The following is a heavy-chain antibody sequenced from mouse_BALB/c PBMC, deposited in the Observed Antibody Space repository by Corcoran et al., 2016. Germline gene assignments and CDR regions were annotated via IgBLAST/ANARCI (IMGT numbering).Heavy chain of an antibody. Sequence: QIQLVQSGPELKKSGETVRISCKASGYTFTTAGMQWVQKMPGKGLKWIGWINTHSGVPKYAEDFKGRFAFSLETSASTADLQISNLKNEDTATYFCATGTYYFDYWGQGTTLTVSS. D-gene: IGHD4-1*01. V-gene: IGHV9-4*02. J-gene: IGHJ2*01. CDR2: INTHSGVP. CDR3: ATGTYYFDY. CDR1: GYTFTTAG.